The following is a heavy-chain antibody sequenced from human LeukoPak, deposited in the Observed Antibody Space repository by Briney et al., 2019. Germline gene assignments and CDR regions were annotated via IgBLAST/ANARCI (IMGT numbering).Heavy chain of an antibody. V-gene: IGHV3-48*03. D-gene: IGHD3-10*01. CDR2: ISSSGSTI. J-gene: IGHJ4*02. CDR3: AREEWFGELLYPDY. CDR1: GFTFSSYE. Sequence: PGGSLRLSCAASGFTFSSYEMNWGRQAPGKGLEWVSYISSSGSTIYYADSVKGRFTISRDNAKNSLYLQMNSLRAEDTAVYYCAREEWFGELLYPDYWGQGTLVTVSS.